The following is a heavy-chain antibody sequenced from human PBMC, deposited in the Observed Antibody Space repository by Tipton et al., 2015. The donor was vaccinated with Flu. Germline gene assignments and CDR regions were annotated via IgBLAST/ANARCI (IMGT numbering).Heavy chain of an antibody. V-gene: IGHV4-59*08. Sequence: TLSLTCTVSGGSISSYYWSWIRQPPGKGLEWIGYIYYSGSTNYNPSLKSRVTISVDTSKNQFSLKLSSVTAADTAVYYCATSAASTEYYFDYWGQGTLVTVSS. CDR3: ATSAASTEYYFDY. CDR1: GGSISSYY. CDR2: IYYSGST. J-gene: IGHJ4*02. D-gene: IGHD6-13*01.